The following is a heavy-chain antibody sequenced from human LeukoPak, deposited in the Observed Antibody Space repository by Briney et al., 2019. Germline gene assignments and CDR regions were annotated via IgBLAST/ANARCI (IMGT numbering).Heavy chain of an antibody. CDR2: INTDGSST. CDR1: GFTFSSYW. J-gene: IGHJ4*02. V-gene: IGHV3-74*01. D-gene: IGHD1-26*01. Sequence: GGSLRLSCAASGFTFSSYWVHWVRQGPGKGLVWVSRINTDGSSTSYADSVKGRFTISRDNAKNTLYLQMNSLTAEDTAVYYCARAGGYRFDYWGQGTLVTVSS. CDR3: ARAGGYRFDY.